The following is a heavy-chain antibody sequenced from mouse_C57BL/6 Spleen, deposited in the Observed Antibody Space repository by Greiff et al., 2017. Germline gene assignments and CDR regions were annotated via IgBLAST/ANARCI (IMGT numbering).Heavy chain of an antibody. V-gene: IGHV1-26*01. Sequence: EVQLQQSGPELVKPGASVKISCKASGYTFTDYYMNWVKQSHGKSLEWIGDIYPNNGGTSYNQKFKGKATLTVDKSSSTAYMELRSLASEDSAVYYGTRLLIYYGYYGFAYWGQGTLVTVSA. CDR2: IYPNNGGT. D-gene: IGHD2-1*01. CDR3: TRLLIYYGYYGFAY. J-gene: IGHJ3*01. CDR1: GYTFTDYY.